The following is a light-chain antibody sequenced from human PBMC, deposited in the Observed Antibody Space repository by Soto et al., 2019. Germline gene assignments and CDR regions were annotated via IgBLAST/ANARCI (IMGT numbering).Light chain of an antibody. V-gene: IGLV1-44*01. CDR3: AAWDDSLNGLV. J-gene: IGLJ1*01. CDR2: TNS. Sequence: QSALTQPPSASGTPGQRVTISCSGSSSNIGSNTVKWYQHLPGTAPKLLIYTNSQRPSGVPDRFSGSKSGTSASLAISGLQSEDEADYYCAAWDDSLNGLVFGTGTKVTVL. CDR1: SSNIGSNT.